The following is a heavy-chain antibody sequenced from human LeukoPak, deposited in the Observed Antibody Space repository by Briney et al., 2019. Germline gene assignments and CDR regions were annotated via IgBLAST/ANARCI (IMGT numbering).Heavy chain of an antibody. J-gene: IGHJ4*02. D-gene: IGHD4-17*01. Sequence: PGGSLRVSSAASGFTFSSYAMSWVRQAPGKGLERVSAISGSGGSTYYADSVKGRFTTSSDNSKNTRYLQMNSLRAEDTAVYYGANLAPLTTTNFDYWGQGTLVTVSS. CDR2: ISGSGGST. V-gene: IGHV3-23*01. CDR3: ANLAPLTTTNFDY. CDR1: GFTFSSYA.